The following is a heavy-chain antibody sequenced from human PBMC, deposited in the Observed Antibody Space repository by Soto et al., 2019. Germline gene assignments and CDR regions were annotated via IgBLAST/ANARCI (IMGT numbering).Heavy chain of an antibody. CDR1: GYTFINYY. D-gene: IGHD2-2*01. Sequence: QVQLVQSGAEVQKPGDSVRLSCKASGYTFINYYVHWVRQAPGQGLEWIGMINPSGGNIAFAQKFQGRVTMTRDTSTSTAYVDLTSLKSEDTAVYYCARGDVTSWYFLHLWGQGTLVTVTS. CDR2: INPSGGNI. CDR3: ARGDVTSWYFLHL. J-gene: IGHJ4*02. V-gene: IGHV1-46*01.